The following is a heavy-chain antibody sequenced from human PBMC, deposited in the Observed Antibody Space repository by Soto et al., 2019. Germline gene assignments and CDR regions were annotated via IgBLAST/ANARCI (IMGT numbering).Heavy chain of an antibody. D-gene: IGHD6-19*01. CDR2: IWHDGGNK. CDR1: GFTFSSYG. Sequence: QVQRVESGGGVVQPGRSLRLSCAASGFTFSSYGMHWVRQAPGKGLEWVAVIWHDGGNKYYADSVKGRFTISRDNSKNTVYLQMNSLRAEDRAVYYCASSKQWMVNYFDYWGQGTLVTVSS. J-gene: IGHJ4*02. CDR3: ASSKQWMVNYFDY. V-gene: IGHV3-33*01.